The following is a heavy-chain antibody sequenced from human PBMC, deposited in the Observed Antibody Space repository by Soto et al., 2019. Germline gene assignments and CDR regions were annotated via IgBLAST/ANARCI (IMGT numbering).Heavy chain of an antibody. CDR1: GYTPTELS. V-gene: IGHV1-24*01. CDR3: ASYYYDSSGPGGHNWFDP. CDR2: FDPEDGET. J-gene: IGHJ5*02. Sequence: ASVKVSCKVSGYTPTELSMHWVRQAPGKGLEWMGGFDPEDGETIYAQKFQGRVTMTEDTSTDTAYMELSSLRSEDTAVYYCASYYYDSSGPGGHNWFDPWGQGTLVTVSS. D-gene: IGHD3-22*01.